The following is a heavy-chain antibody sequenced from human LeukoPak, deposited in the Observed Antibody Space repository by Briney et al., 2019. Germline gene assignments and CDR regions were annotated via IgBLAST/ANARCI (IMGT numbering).Heavy chain of an antibody. CDR1: GFTFSSYW. D-gene: IGHD5-24*01. V-gene: IGHV3-7*01. CDR3: ARGPSRDGYNYHFSFDY. J-gene: IGHJ4*02. CDR2: IKQDGSEK. Sequence: PGGSLRLSCAASGFTFSSYWMSWVRQAPGKGLEWVANIKQDGSEKYYVDSVKGRFTISRDNAKNSLYLQMNSLRAEDTAVYYCARGPSRDGYNYHFSFDYWGQGTLVTVSS.